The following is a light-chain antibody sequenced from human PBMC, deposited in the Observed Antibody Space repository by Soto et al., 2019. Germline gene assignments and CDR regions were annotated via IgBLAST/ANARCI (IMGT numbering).Light chain of an antibody. CDR1: SSDVGGYNY. V-gene: IGLV2-14*01. CDR2: GVT. Sequence: QSALTQSASVSGSPGQSITISCTGTSSDVGGYNYVSWYQQHPGIAPKLLIYGVTNRPSGVSTRFSGSKSGNTASQAISGLQAEDEADYHCSSYTSASTLLYLFGTGTKVTVL. CDR3: SSYTSASTLLYL. J-gene: IGLJ1*01.